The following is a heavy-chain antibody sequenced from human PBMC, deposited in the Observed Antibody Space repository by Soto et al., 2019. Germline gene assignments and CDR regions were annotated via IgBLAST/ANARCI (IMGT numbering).Heavy chain of an antibody. D-gene: IGHD2-2*01. Sequence: QVQLVQPGAEVKKPGSSVKLSCKASGGTFGSYAFSWVRQAPGQGLEWMGGIIPVSGAAHYAQKFQGRVTITADESTSTAYMELSSLSSQDTAVYYCATALGCRSTSCTLDYWGQGTRVIVSS. CDR3: ATALGCRSTSCTLDY. V-gene: IGHV1-69*01. CDR2: IIPVSGAA. CDR1: GGTFGSYA. J-gene: IGHJ4*02.